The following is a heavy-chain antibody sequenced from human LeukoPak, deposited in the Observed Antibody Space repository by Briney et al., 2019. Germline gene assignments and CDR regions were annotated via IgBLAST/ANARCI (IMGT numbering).Heavy chain of an antibody. D-gene: IGHD6-13*01. J-gene: IGHJ4*02. V-gene: IGHV3-23*01. Sequence: GGSLRLSCAASGFTFSSYSMNWVRQAPGKGLEWVSVITGSGDSTYYADSVKGRFTIFRDNSKNTLYLQMNSLRAEDTAVYYCAKGSLGSWYYFDYWGQGTLVTVSS. CDR2: ITGSGDST. CDR1: GFTFSSYS. CDR3: AKGSLGSWYYFDY.